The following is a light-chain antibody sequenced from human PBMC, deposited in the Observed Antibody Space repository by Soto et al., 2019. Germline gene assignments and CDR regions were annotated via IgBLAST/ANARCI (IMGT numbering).Light chain of an antibody. CDR1: HSLVYSDGIAY. V-gene: IGKV2-30*01. Sequence: DVVMTQSPLSLPVTLGQPASISCRSSHSLVYSDGIAYLNWFQQRPCQSPRHLIYKVSYRDSGVPDRFSGSRSGTDVTLRISRVEAEDVGVYYCMQGKHWPPYTFGQGTKLESK. J-gene: IGKJ2*01. CDR3: MQGKHWPPYT. CDR2: KVS.